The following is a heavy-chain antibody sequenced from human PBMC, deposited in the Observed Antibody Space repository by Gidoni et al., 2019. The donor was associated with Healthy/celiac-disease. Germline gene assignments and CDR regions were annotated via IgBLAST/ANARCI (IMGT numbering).Heavy chain of an antibody. V-gene: IGHV3-30-3*01. CDR1: GFTFSSYA. J-gene: IGHJ5*02. Sequence: QVQLVESGGGVVQPGRSLRLSCAASGFTFSSYAMHWVRQAPGKGLEWVAVISYDGSNKYYADSVKGRFTISRDNSKNTLYLQMNSLRAEDTAVYYCARDGIVVVPAAIRGNWFDPWGQGTLVTVSS. D-gene: IGHD2-2*02. CDR3: ARDGIVVVPAAIRGNWFDP. CDR2: ISYDGSNK.